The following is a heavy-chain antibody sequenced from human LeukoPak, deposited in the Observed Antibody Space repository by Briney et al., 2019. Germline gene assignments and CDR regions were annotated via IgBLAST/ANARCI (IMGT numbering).Heavy chain of an antibody. CDR1: GFTFSSYA. CDR2: ISYDGSNK. D-gene: IGHD1-26*01. V-gene: IGHV3-30*04. J-gene: IGHJ6*03. CDR3: ARDRVKGGGSRGYYYYYMDV. Sequence: PGGSLRLSCAASGFTFSSYAMHWVRQAPGKGLEWVAVISYDGSNKYYADSVKGRFTISRDNSKNTLYLQMNSLRAEDTAVYYCARDRVKGGGSRGYYYYYMDVWGKGTTVTVSS.